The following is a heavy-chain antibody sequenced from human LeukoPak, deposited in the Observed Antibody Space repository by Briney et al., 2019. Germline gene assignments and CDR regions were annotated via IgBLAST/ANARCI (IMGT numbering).Heavy chain of an antibody. Sequence: GGSLRLSCAASGFTVSSNYMSWVRQAPGKGLEWVSVIYSGGSTYYADSVKGRFTISRDNSKNTLYLQMNSLRAEDTAVYYCAKEISSWLGPFDYWGQGTLVTVSS. J-gene: IGHJ4*02. CDR2: IYSGGST. V-gene: IGHV3-53*01. CDR1: GFTVSSNY. CDR3: AKEISSWLGPFDY. D-gene: IGHD6-13*01.